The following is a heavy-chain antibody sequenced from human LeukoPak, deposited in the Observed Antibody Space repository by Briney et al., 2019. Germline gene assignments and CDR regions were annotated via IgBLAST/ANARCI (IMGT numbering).Heavy chain of an antibody. CDR3: TTDSDSSSSLGSESWF. J-gene: IGHJ4*02. CDR2: IKSKTDGGTT. V-gene: IGHV3-15*01. D-gene: IGHD6-6*01. CDR1: GFTFSNAW. Sequence: KSGGSLRLSCAASGFTFSNAWMSWVRQAPGKGLEWVGRIKSKTDGGTTDYAAPVKGRFTISRDDSKNTLYLQMNSLKTEDTAVYYCTTDSDSSSSLGSESWFWGQGALVTVSS.